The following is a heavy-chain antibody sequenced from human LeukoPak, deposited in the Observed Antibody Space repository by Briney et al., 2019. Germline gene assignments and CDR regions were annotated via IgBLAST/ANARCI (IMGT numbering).Heavy chain of an antibody. V-gene: IGHV3-48*01. Sequence: GGSLRLSCAASGFTFGDHIMNWVRQLPGKRLEWVAYVSGSGSTVYYADSIKGRFTVSRDNGKSSLYLQMNSLRVEDTALYYCVRQFASWGQGTLVTVSS. CDR1: GFTFGDHI. CDR2: VSGSGSTV. J-gene: IGHJ4*02. CDR3: VRQFAS.